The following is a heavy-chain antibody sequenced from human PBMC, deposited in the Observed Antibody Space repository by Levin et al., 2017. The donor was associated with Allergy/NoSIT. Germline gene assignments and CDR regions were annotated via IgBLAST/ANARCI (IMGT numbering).Heavy chain of an antibody. CDR1: GFTFSSHG. CDR2: ISYDGSNK. CDR3: AKVPSYSSSWYGVGY. Sequence: GGSLRLSCAASGFTFSSHGMHWVRQAPGKGLEWVAVISYDGSNKYYADSVKGRFTISRDNSKNTLYLQMNSLRAEDTAVYYCAKVPSYSSSWYGVGYWGQGTLVTVSS. V-gene: IGHV3-30*18. D-gene: IGHD6-13*01. J-gene: IGHJ4*02.